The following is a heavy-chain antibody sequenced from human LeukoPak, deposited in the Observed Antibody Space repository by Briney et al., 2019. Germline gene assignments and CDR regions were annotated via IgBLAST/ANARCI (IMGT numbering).Heavy chain of an antibody. Sequence: GASVKVSCKASGGTFSSYAISWVRQAPGQGLEWMGGIIPIFGTANYAQKFQGRVTITADESTSIAYMELSSLRSEDTAVYYCARGGWDYDILTGHGGFDYWGQGTLVTVSS. D-gene: IGHD3-9*01. V-gene: IGHV1-69*13. CDR2: IIPIFGTA. J-gene: IGHJ4*02. CDR1: GGTFSSYA. CDR3: ARGGWDYDILTGHGGFDY.